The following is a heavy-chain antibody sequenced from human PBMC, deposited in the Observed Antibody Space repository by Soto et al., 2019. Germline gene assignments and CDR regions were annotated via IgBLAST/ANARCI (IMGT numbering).Heavy chain of an antibody. Sequence: LSLTCAVYGGSFSGYYWSWIRQPPGKGLEWIGEINHSGSTNYNPSLKSRVTISVDTSKNQFSLKLSSVTAADTAVYYCARLSWIFNWFDPWGQGTLVTVSS. D-gene: IGHD2-2*03. CDR3: ARLSWIFNWFDP. V-gene: IGHV4-34*01. CDR2: INHSGST. J-gene: IGHJ5*02. CDR1: GGSFSGYY.